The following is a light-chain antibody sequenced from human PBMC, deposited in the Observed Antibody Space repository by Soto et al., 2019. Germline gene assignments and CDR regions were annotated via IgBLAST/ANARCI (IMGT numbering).Light chain of an antibody. CDR2: QDS. Sequence: SYELTQPPSVTVSPGQTASITRSGDKLGDKYACWYQQKPGQSPVLVIYQDSKRTSGIPERFPGSNSGNTATLTISGTQAMDEADYYCHAWDSSTVVFGGGTTLPVL. V-gene: IGLV3-1*01. J-gene: IGLJ2*01. CDR1: KLGDKY. CDR3: HAWDSSTVV.